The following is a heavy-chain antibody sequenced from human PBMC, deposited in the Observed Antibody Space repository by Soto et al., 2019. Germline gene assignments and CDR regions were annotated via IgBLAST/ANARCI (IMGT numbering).Heavy chain of an antibody. Sequence: PGGSLRLSCVVSGFTFSSYGRSGVRQGTGKGLEWVSAITGDGGDTFHADSLRGRLTISRDNSRNTLYLQMASLRAEDTALYYCAKGSATSRPYYFDYWGQGTLVTVSS. CDR1: GFTFSSYG. J-gene: IGHJ4*02. V-gene: IGHV3-23*01. CDR3: AKGSATSRPYYFDY. CDR2: ITGDGGDT.